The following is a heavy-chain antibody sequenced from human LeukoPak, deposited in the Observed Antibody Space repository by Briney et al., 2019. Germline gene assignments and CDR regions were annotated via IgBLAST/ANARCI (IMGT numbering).Heavy chain of an antibody. CDR1: GYTFTSYD. V-gene: IGHV1-8*01. Sequence: ASVKVSCKASGYTFTSYDINWVRQATGQGLEWMGWMNPNSGNTGYAQKFQGRVTMTRNTSISTAYMELSSLRPEDTAVYYCARGLIAVAGTFVWFDPWGQGTLVTVSS. CDR2: MNPNSGNT. D-gene: IGHD6-19*01. J-gene: IGHJ5*02. CDR3: ARGLIAVAGTFVWFDP.